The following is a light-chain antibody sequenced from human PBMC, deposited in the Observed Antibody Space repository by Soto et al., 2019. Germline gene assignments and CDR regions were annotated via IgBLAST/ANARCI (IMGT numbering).Light chain of an antibody. CDR3: HQYGSSPYT. CDR1: QSVSSSY. J-gene: IGKJ2*01. Sequence: EIVLTQSPGTLSLSPGERATLSCRASQSVSSSYLAWYQQKPGQAPRLLIYGASSRATGIPDRFSGSGSGTDFTLTISRLEPEDFAVYYCHQYGSSPYTFSQGTKVDIK. CDR2: GAS. V-gene: IGKV3-20*01.